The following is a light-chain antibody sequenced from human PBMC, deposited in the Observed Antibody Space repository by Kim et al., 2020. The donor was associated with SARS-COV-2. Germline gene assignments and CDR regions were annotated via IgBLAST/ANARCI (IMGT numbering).Light chain of an antibody. V-gene: IGKV1-5*03. J-gene: IGKJ2*01. Sequence: DIQMTQSPSTLSASVGDGVTITCRASQTISTWLAWYQQKPGRAPKLLIHKSSTLQSGVPSRFSGSGSGTEFTLTIGSLQSADLATYYSQQYNHHPYTFGQGTKLEI. CDR3: QQYNHHPYT. CDR1: QTISTW. CDR2: KSS.